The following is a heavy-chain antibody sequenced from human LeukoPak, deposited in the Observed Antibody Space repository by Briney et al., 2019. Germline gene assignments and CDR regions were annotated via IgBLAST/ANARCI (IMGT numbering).Heavy chain of an antibody. CDR2: AYYTGDI. D-gene: IGHD6-25*01. CDR1: GGSFASTGRY. V-gene: IGHV4-39*01. Sequence: SETLSLTCTVSGGSFASTGRYWGWVRQPPGKGLEWIGSAYYTGDIYSPPSLNSRLTISVDTSKNQFALTLTSVTAADTAVYYCGRHVSNGWDYHHGLDVWGRGTTVTVSS. CDR3: GRHVSNGWDYHHGLDV. J-gene: IGHJ6*02.